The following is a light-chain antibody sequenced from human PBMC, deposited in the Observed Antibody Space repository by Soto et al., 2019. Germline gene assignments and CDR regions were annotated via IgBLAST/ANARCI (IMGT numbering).Light chain of an antibody. CDR2: GAS. V-gene: IGKV3-20*01. CDR1: QTFSNSF. Sequence: EIVMTQSPGTLSLSPVERATLSCRASQTFSNSFLSWFQQIPGQAPRLLIYGASMRATGIPDRFSGSGSGTDFTLTISRLEPEDFGVYFCQQYDQWWTFGQGTKVDIK. J-gene: IGKJ1*01. CDR3: QQYDQWWT.